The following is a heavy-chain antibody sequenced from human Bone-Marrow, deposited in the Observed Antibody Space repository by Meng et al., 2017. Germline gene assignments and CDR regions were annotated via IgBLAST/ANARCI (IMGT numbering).Heavy chain of an antibody. J-gene: IGHJ4*02. V-gene: IGHV4-31*03. Sequence: QVQLQESGPGLVKPSQTLSLTCTVSGGSISSGGYYWSWIRQHPGKDLAWIGGLYSHGSTYYNPSLKSRVTISVPTSPPQFSLPLPSVTASSSAVYSSPLEIAAAGKPLIDYWGQGTLVTVSS. CDR2: LYSHGST. D-gene: IGHD6-13*01. CDR3: PLEIAAAGKPLIDY. CDR1: GGSISSGGYY.